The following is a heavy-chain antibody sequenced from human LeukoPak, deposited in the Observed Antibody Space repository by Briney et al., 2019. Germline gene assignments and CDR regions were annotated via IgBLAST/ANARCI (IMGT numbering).Heavy chain of an antibody. CDR3: ARGRGYFDNL. V-gene: IGHV3-48*04. J-gene: IGHJ4*02. CDR2: ISSGSSTI. CDR1: GFTFSTYS. D-gene: IGHD3-22*01. Sequence: QAGGSLRLSCAASGFTFSTYSMNWVRQAPGKGLEWVSYISSGSSTIYYADSVKGRFTISRDNAKNSLFLQMSSLRAEDTAVYYCARGRGYFDNLGGQGTLVTVSS.